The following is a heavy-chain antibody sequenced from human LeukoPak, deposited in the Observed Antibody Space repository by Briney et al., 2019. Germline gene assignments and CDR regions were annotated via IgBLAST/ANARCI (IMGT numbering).Heavy chain of an antibody. Sequence: PGGSLRLSCAASGFTFSTYWISWVRQAPGKGLEWVADIKEDGSEKYYGDSVKGRFDISRDNAKNSLYLEMNSLRVEDTAVYYCARDSSGYQWGQGTLVTVSS. CDR3: ARDSSGYQ. CDR2: IKEDGSEK. V-gene: IGHV3-7*01. CDR1: GFTFSTYW. D-gene: IGHD3-22*01. J-gene: IGHJ4*02.